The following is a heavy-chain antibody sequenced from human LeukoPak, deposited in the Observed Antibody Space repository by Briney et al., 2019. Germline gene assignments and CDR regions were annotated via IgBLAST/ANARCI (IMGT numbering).Heavy chain of an antibody. J-gene: IGHJ5*02. CDR3: ARDRLVDSSSLEGYWFDP. D-gene: IGHD6-13*01. V-gene: IGHV1-69*06. Sequence: ASVKVSCKASGGTFSSYAISWVRQAPGQGLEWMGGIIPIFGTANYAQKSQGRVTITADKSTSTAYMELSSLRSEDTAVYYCARDRLVDSSSLEGYWFDPWGQGTLVTVSS. CDR2: IIPIFGTA. CDR1: GGTFSSYA.